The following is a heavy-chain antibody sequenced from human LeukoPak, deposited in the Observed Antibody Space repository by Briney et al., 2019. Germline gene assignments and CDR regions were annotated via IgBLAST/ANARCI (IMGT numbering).Heavy chain of an antibody. D-gene: IGHD2-15*01. CDR3: ARVPRCGSGGSCPFQTYYYYGMDV. V-gene: IGHV1-2*02. CDR2: INPNSGGT. Sequence: ASVKVSCKASGYTFTGYYMHWVRLAPGQGLEWMGWINPNSGGTNYAQKFQGRVTMTRDTSISTAYMELSRLRSDDTAVYYCARVPRCGSGGSCPFQTYYYYGMDVWGQGTTVTVSS. CDR1: GYTFTGYY. J-gene: IGHJ6*02.